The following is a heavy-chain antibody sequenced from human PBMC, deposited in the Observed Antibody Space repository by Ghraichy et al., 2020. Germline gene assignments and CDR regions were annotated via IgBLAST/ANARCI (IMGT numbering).Heavy chain of an antibody. D-gene: IGHD3-22*01. CDR3: ARDRRITMIVVAHYGMDV. Sequence: ASVKVSCKASGYTFTSYYMHWVRQAPGQGLEWMGIINPSGGSTSYAQKFQGRVTMTRDTSTSTVYMELSSLRSEDTAVYYCARDRRITMIVVAHYGMDVWGQGTTVTVSS. J-gene: IGHJ6*02. CDR2: INPSGGST. V-gene: IGHV1-46*01. CDR1: GYTFTSYY.